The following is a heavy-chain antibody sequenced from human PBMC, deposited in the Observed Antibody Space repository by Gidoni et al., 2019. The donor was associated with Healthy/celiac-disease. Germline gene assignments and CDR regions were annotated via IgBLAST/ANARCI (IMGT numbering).Heavy chain of an antibody. Sequence: EVQLVESGGGLVKPGGSLRLSCAASGFTFSNAWMSWVRQAPGKGLEWVGRIKSKTDGGTTDYAAPVKGRFTISRDDSKNTLYLQMNSLKTEDTAVYYCTTWEYSYGYVNYWGQGTLVTVSS. V-gene: IGHV3-15*01. CDR3: TTWEYSYGYVNY. J-gene: IGHJ4*02. D-gene: IGHD5-18*01. CDR2: IKSKTDGGTT. CDR1: GFTFSNAW.